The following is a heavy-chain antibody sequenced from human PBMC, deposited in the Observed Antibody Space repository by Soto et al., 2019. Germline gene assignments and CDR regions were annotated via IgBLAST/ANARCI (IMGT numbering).Heavy chain of an antibody. CDR3: ARDIRFDDIVVVVAAGHDAFDI. J-gene: IGHJ3*02. V-gene: IGHV1-18*01. D-gene: IGHD2-15*01. Sequence: QVQLVQSGAEVKKPGASVKVSCKASGYTFTSYGIRWVRQAPGQGLEWLGWISAYNGNTNYAQQLQGRVTMTTDTSTSTAYMELRRLRSDDTAVYYCARDIRFDDIVVVVAAGHDAFDICGQGTMVTVSS. CDR1: GYTFTSYG. CDR2: ISAYNGNT.